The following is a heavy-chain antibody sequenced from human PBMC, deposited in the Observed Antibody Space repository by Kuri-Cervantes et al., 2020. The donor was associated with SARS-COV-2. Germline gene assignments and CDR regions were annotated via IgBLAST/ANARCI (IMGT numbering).Heavy chain of an antibody. CDR2: IHVNGRT. J-gene: IGHJ5*02. Sequence: GSLRLSCTVYGGSISSYYWSWIRQPAGKGLEWIGRIHVNGRTNYNPSLKSRVTMSVDASKNHFSLKLRSVTAADTVVYYCARTGSSGWPGSHWFDPWGQGTLVTVSS. CDR1: GGSISSYY. V-gene: IGHV4-4*07. D-gene: IGHD6-25*01. CDR3: ARTGSSGWPGSHWFDP.